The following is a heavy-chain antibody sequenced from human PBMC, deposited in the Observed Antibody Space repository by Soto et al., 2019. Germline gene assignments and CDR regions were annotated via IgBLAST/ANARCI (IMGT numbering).Heavy chain of an antibody. CDR3: ARQGCSSTSCYTGYYYYYYGMDV. Sequence: GESLKISCKGSGYSFTSYWIGWVRQMPGKVLEWMGIIYPVDSDTRYSPSFHGQVTSSADKSISTAYLQWSGLKASDTAMYYCARQGCSSTSCYTGYYYYYYGMDVWGQGTTVTVSS. V-gene: IGHV5-51*01. CDR2: IYPVDSDT. D-gene: IGHD2-2*02. CDR1: GYSFTSYW. J-gene: IGHJ6*02.